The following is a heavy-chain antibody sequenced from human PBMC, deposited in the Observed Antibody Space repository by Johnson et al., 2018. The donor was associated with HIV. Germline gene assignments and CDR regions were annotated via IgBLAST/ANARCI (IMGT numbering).Heavy chain of an antibody. CDR1: GFTVSSNY. J-gene: IGHJ3*02. V-gene: IGHV3-66*01. CDR2: IYSGGST. Sequence: VQLVESGVGLVQPGGSLRLSCAASGFTVSSNYMTWVRQAPGKGLEWVSVIYSGGSTYYAYSVKGRFTISRDNSKNTLYLQMNSLRAEDTAVYYCAKGHSIAVVEGDDAFDIWGQGTMVTVSS. D-gene: IGHD6-19*01. CDR3: AKGHSIAVVEGDDAFDI.